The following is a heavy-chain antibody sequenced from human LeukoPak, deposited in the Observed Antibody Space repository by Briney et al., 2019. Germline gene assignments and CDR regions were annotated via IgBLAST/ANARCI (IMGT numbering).Heavy chain of an antibody. D-gene: IGHD4/OR15-4a*01. CDR3: ARQHTANSNAFDV. Sequence: SETLSLTCTVSGGSISTRGYYWGWIRQPPESGLEWIASIFYSGSTYYHPSLKSRVTISVDTSKNQFSLKLSSVTGADTAVYYCARQHTANSNAFDVWGLGTMVTVSS. V-gene: IGHV4-39*01. CDR2: IFYSGST. J-gene: IGHJ3*01. CDR1: GGSISTRGYY.